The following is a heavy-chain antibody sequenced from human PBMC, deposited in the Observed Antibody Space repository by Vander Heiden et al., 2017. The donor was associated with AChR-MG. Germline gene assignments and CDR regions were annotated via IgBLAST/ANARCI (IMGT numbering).Heavy chain of an antibody. D-gene: IGHD6-19*01. V-gene: IGHV3-30*18. CDR3: AKGSGLGY. CDR1: GFTFSSYR. CDR2: ISYDGSNK. Sequence: QVQLVESGGGVVQPGRSLPLSCAASGFTFSSYRMHWVRQAPGKGLEWVAVISYDGSNKYYADSVKGRFTISRDNSKNTLYLQMNSLRAEDTAVYYCAKGSGLGYWGQGTLVTVSS. J-gene: IGHJ4*02.